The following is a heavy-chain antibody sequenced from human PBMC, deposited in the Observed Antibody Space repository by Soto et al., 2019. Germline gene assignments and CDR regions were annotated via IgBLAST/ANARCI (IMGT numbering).Heavy chain of an antibody. D-gene: IGHD3-10*01. CDR1: GFTFSSYG. CDR3: ANLWFGEEIDY. Sequence: WGSLRLSCAASGFTFSSYGMHWVRQAPGKGLEWVAVISYDGSNKYYADSVKGRFTISRDNSKNTLYLQMNSLRAEDTAVYYCANLWFGEEIDYWGQGTLVTVSS. CDR2: ISYDGSNK. J-gene: IGHJ4*02. V-gene: IGHV3-30*18.